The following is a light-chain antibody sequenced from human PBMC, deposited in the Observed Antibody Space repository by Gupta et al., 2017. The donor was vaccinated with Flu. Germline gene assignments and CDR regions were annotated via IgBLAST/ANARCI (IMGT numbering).Light chain of an antibody. CDR1: SFDVGTYNR. CDR3: RSYTSSDTFV. V-gene: IGLV2-18*02. Sequence: QSALTQPPSVSGSPGQSVTISCTGTSFDVGTYNRVSWYQQSPGTVPKLMIYEVSKRPSGVPDRFSGSKSGNTASLTISGPQGEDEADYYCRSYTSSDTFVFGTGTKVTVL. CDR2: EVS. J-gene: IGLJ1*01.